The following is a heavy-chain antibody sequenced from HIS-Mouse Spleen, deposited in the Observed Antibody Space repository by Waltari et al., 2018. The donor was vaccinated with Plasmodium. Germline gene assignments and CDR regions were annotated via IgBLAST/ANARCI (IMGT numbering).Heavy chain of an antibody. Sequence: QVQLQQWGAGLLKPSETLSLTCAVYGGSFSGYYWSWIRQPPRKGLEWIGEINHSGSTNNNPSLQSRGTLSVDTSMNQFSLKLSSVTAADTAVYYCARLVVVASKDSYWGQGTLVTVSS. CDR2: INHSGST. V-gene: IGHV4-34*04. D-gene: IGHD2-15*01. J-gene: IGHJ4*02. CDR3: ARLVVVASKDSY. CDR1: GGSFSGYY.